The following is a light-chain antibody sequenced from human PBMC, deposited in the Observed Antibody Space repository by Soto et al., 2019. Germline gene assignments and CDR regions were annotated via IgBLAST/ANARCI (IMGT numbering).Light chain of an antibody. Sequence: QSALTQPASVSGSPGQSITISCTGTSSDVGSYNLVSWYQHHPGKAPKLMIYEVSKRPSGVSNRFSGSKSGNTASLTISGIQAEDEADYYCCSYAGSTTLLFGGGTQLTVL. CDR2: EVS. J-gene: IGLJ2*01. CDR1: SSDVGSYNL. V-gene: IGLV2-23*02. CDR3: CSYAGSTTLL.